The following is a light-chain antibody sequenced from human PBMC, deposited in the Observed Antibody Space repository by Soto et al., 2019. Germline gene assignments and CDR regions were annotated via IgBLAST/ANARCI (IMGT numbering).Light chain of an antibody. V-gene: IGLV2-23*01. CDR2: EGS. CDR1: SSDVGGYNF. J-gene: IGLJ2*01. CDR3: CSYAGSSTLV. Sequence: QSALTQPASVSGSPGQSITISCTGTSSDVGGYNFVSWYQQHPGKAPKLMISEGSKRPSGVSHRFSGSKSGNTASLTISGLQAEDEADYYCCSYAGSSTLVFGGGTKLTVL.